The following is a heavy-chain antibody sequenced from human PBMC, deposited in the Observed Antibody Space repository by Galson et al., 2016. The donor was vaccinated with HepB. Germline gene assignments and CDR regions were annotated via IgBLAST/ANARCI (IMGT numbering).Heavy chain of an antibody. CDR2: VIPILGVT. Sequence: SVKVSCKASGGTFSTYGISWVRQAPGQGLEWMGRVIPILGVTTYAQKFPGRVTITADTSTSTGYRELSRLRFDDTAVFYCARDETFGPEYYYGMDVWGQGTTVTVSS. D-gene: IGHD2/OR15-2a*01. CDR1: GGTFSTYG. J-gene: IGHJ6*02. V-gene: IGHV1-69*04. CDR3: ARDETFGPEYYYGMDV.